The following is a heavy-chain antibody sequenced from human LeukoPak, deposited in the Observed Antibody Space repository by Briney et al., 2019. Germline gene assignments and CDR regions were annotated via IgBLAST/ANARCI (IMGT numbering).Heavy chain of an antibody. V-gene: IGHV4-59*02. CDR2: IYYTGST. J-gene: IGHJ5*02. CDR3: ARKITMVRGVILNWFDP. Sequence: SETLSLTCTISGGSVSDYYWSWIRQSPGKGLEWIGYIYYTGSTTYNPSLKSRVTISADTSKNQFSLKLSSVTAADTAVYYCARKITMVRGVILNWFDPWGQGTLVTVSS. D-gene: IGHD3-10*01. CDR1: GGSVSDYY.